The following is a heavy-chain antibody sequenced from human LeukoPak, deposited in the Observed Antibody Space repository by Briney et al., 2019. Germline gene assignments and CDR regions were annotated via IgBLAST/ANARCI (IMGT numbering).Heavy chain of an antibody. D-gene: IGHD6-19*01. CDR2: IIPIFGTA. CDR1: GYTFTGYY. Sequence: SVKVSCKASGYTFTGYYMHWVRQAPGQGLEWMGGIIPIFGTANYAQKFQGRVTITADKSTSTAYMELSSLRSEDTAVYYCARDVYSSGWIYWGQGTLVTVSS. CDR3: ARDVYSSGWIY. V-gene: IGHV1-69*06. J-gene: IGHJ4*02.